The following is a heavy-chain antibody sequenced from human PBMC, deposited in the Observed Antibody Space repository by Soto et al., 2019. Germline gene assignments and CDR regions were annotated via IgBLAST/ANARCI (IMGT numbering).Heavy chain of an antibody. V-gene: IGHV1-18*01. D-gene: IGHD3-3*01. CDR1: GYPFIDYG. J-gene: IGHJ5*02. CDR2: ISAYSGNT. CDR3: ARCARVTPFGECGFDP. Sequence: QAQLVQSGAELKKPGASVKVSCKTSGYPFIDYGITWVRQAPGQGLEWMGWISAYSGNTLYAQKLQDRVIMTIDTTTDTAHMGLRSLRSDDTALYYCARCARVTPFGECGFDPWGQGTLVTVSS.